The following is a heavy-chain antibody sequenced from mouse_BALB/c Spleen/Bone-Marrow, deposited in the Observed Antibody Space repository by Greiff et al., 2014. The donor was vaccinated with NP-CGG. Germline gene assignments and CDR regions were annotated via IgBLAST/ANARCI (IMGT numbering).Heavy chain of an antibody. Sequence: DVKLVESGAELVRSGASVKLSCTASGFNIKDYYMHWVKQRPEQGLEWIGWIDPENGDTGYAPKFQGKATMTADTSSNTAYLQLSSLTSEDTAVYYCNARGDYDFDYFDYWGQGTTLTVSS. CDR1: GFNIKDYY. D-gene: IGHD2-4*01. V-gene: IGHV14-4*02. CDR3: NARGDYDFDYFDY. J-gene: IGHJ2*01. CDR2: IDPENGDT.